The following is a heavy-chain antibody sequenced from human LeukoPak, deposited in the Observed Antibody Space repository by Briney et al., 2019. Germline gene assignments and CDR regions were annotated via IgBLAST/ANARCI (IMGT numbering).Heavy chain of an antibody. D-gene: IGHD2-21*01. J-gene: IGHJ4*02. CDR2: IKSKTDGGTT. CDR1: GFSFNNAW. V-gene: IGHV3-15*01. Sequence: PGGSLRLSCAASGFSFNNAWMSWVRQAPGKGLEWVGRIKSKTDGGTTDYAAPVKGRFTMSRDDSKNTLYLQMSRLKTEDTAVYYCTTVLPVEGEHDYWGQGTLVTVSS. CDR3: TTVLPVEGEHDY.